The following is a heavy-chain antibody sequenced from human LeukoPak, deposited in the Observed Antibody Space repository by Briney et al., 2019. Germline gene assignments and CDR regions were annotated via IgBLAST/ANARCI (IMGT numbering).Heavy chain of an antibody. J-gene: IGHJ3*02. Sequence: GSSVKVSCKASGGTFNSHAISWVRQAPGQGREWVGRIIPILTTTKLAQKFQGRLTITADKSTRTVYMELSSLRSEDTAIYYCARDEWELLRRAGSFDIWGQGAMVTVSS. CDR3: ARDEWELLRRAGSFDI. CDR2: IIPILTTT. D-gene: IGHD3-22*01. CDR1: GGTFNSHA. V-gene: IGHV1-69*04.